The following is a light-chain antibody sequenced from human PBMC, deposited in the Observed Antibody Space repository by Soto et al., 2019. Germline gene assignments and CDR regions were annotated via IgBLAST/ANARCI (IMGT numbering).Light chain of an antibody. J-gene: IGKJ1*01. CDR2: AAS. CDR3: QQLNSYPRT. Sequence: DIQLTQSPPFLSASVGDRVAITCRASQGISSYLAWYQQKPGKAPKLLIYAASTLQSGVPSRFSGRGSGTEFTLTISSLQPEDFATYYCQQLNSYPRTFGQGTKVDIK. CDR1: QGISSY. V-gene: IGKV1-9*01.